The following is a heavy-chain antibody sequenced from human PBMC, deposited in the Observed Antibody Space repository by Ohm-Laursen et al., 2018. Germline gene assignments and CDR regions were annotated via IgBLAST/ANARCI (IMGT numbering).Heavy chain of an antibody. CDR2: INHSGST. V-gene: IGHV4-34*01. D-gene: IGHD6-19*01. J-gene: IGHJ6*02. CDR1: GGSFSGYY. Sequence: GTLSLTCAVYGGSFSGYYWSWTRQPPGKGLEWIGEINHSGSTNYNPSLKSRVTISVDTSKNQFSLKLSSVTAADTAVYYCARGRGLGSGWYDYYYGMDVWGQGTTVTVSS. CDR3: ARGRGLGSGWYDYYYGMDV.